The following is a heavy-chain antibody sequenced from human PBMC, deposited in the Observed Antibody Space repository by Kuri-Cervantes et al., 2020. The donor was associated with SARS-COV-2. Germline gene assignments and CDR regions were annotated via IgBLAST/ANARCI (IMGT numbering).Heavy chain of an antibody. D-gene: IGHD6-19*01. Sequence: GESLKISCAAPGFTFSSYDMHWVRQATGKGLEWVSAIGTAGDTYYPGSVKGRFTISRENAKNSLYLQMNSLRAGDTAVYYCARAPQWVAGDDAFDIWGQGTMVTVSS. J-gene: IGHJ3*02. CDR1: GFTFSSYD. CDR3: ARAPQWVAGDDAFDI. CDR2: IGTAGDT. V-gene: IGHV3-13*01.